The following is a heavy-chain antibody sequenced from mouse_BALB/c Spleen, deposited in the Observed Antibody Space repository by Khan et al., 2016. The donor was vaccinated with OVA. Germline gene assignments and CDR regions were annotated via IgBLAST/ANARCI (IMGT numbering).Heavy chain of an antibody. CDR1: GYTFTNYG. V-gene: IGHV9-3-1*01. J-gene: IGHJ3*01. CDR3: ARDYGDDY. Sequence: QIQLVQSGPELKKPGETVKISCKASGYTFTNYGMNWVKQAPGKGLKWMGWINTYTGEPTYADDFKGRFAFSLETSASTAYLQINNLKNEDTATYFCARDYGDDYWGQGTLVTVSA. CDR2: INTYTGEP. D-gene: IGHD1-2*01.